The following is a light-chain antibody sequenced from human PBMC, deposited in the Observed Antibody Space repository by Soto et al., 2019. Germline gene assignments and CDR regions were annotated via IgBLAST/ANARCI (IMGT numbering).Light chain of an antibody. CDR3: QQYGSSPMYT. CDR1: QSVSSSY. J-gene: IGKJ2*01. V-gene: IGKV3-20*01. CDR2: GAS. Sequence: EIVLTQSPGTLSLSPGEGVTLSCRASQSVSSSYLAWYQQKPGQAPRLLIYGASSRATGIPDRFSGSGSGTDFTLTISRLEPEDFAVYYCQQYGSSPMYTFGQGTKVDIK.